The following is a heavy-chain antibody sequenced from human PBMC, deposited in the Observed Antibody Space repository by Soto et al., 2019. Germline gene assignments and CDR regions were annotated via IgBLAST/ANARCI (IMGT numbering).Heavy chain of an antibody. Sequence: GGSLRLSCAASGLTFSSYAMSWVRQAPGKGLEWVSAISGSGGSTYYADSVKGRFTISRDNSKNTLYLQMNSLRAEDTAVYYCAKDGGYSSGWPAIDYWGQGTLVTVSS. D-gene: IGHD6-19*01. CDR2: ISGSGGST. CDR3: AKDGGYSSGWPAIDY. CDR1: GLTFSSYA. V-gene: IGHV3-23*01. J-gene: IGHJ4*02.